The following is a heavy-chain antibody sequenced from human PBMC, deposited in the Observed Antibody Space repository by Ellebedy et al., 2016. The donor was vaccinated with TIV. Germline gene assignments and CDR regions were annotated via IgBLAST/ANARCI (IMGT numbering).Heavy chain of an antibody. CDR2: INPDGSST. Sequence: GESLKISCAASGFTFSSYWMHWVRQGPGKGLLWVSRINPDGSSTSYADSVKGRFTISRDNAKNTLYLQMNSLRAEDTAVYYCSRHTDYALDYWGQGALVTVSS. V-gene: IGHV3-74*01. D-gene: IGHD4-17*01. CDR3: SRHTDYALDY. CDR1: GFTFSSYW. J-gene: IGHJ4*02.